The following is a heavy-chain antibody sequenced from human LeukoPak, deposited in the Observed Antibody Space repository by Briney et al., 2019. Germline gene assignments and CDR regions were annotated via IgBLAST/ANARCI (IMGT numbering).Heavy chain of an antibody. Sequence: GGSLRLSCAASGFTFNSYAMNWVRQAPGKGLEWVSYISTSGSIIYYADSVKGRLTISRDNAKNSLYLQMNSLRAEDTAVYYCAGAQRGYSYRPFDYWGQGTLVTVSS. D-gene: IGHD5-18*01. V-gene: IGHV3-48*04. CDR3: AGAQRGYSYRPFDY. J-gene: IGHJ4*02. CDR1: GFTFNSYA. CDR2: ISTSGSII.